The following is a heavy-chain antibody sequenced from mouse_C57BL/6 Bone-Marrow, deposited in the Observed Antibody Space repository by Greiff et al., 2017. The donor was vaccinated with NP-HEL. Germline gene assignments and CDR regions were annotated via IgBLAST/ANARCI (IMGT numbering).Heavy chain of an antibody. CDR2: INPNNGGT. Sequence: VQLQQSGPELVKPGASVKISCKASGYTFTDYYMNWVKQSHGKSLEWIGDINPNNGGTSYNQKFKGKATLTVDKSSSTAYMELRSLTSEDSAVYYWARGGGEAFDYWGQGTTLTVSS. J-gene: IGHJ2*01. CDR3: ARGGGEAFDY. CDR1: GYTFTDYY. V-gene: IGHV1-26*01.